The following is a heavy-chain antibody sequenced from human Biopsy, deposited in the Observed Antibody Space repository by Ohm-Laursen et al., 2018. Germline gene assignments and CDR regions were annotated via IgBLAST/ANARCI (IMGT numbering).Heavy chain of an antibody. Sequence: ASVKVSCKASGFSFTGYYIHWVRQAPGQGLEWMGSPPPKSGGTNYAQKFQGNITMTKNTSMSTAYMEMSRLRSDDTAVYYCALQSVAQMKNFDYWGQGTLVTVSS. V-gene: IGHV1-2*02. CDR1: GFSFTGYY. D-gene: IGHD6-19*01. CDR3: ALQSVAQMKNFDY. J-gene: IGHJ4*02. CDR2: PPPKSGGT.